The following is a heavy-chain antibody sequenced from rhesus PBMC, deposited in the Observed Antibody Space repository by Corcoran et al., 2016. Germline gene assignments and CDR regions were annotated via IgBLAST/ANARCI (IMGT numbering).Heavy chain of an antibody. CDR3: TRVGGENHPSSGDL. CDR2: IFWNDNK. D-gene: IGHD3-34*01. Sequence: QVTLKESGPALVKPTQTLTLTCPFSGLSVSTSATGLAWIRQPPGKALELLASIFWNDNKYYNATLRKRLPFSTDTAKNHACLTMNNMEPMDTATYHWTRVGGENHPSSGDLWGRGLLVTVSS. J-gene: IGHJ4*01. V-gene: IGHV2-95*01. CDR1: GLSVSTSATG.